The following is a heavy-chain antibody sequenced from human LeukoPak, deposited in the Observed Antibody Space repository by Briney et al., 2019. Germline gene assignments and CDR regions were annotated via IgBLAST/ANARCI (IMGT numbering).Heavy chain of an antibody. D-gene: IGHD6-19*01. V-gene: IGHV3-30*02. J-gene: IGHJ4*02. CDR2: MRYDGDYK. CDR1: GFNFILFG. Sequence: GGSLRLSCAASGFNFILFGMHWVRQAPGEGLEWVALMRYDGDYKYYGDSVKGRFTISRDNFKNMVYLEMNSLRAEDTAVYYCAGGLDIAVAGSGGYFDYWGQGTLVTVSS. CDR3: AGGLDIAVAGSGGYFDY.